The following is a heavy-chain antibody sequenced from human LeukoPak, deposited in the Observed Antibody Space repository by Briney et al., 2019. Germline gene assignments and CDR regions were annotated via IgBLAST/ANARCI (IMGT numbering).Heavy chain of an antibody. Sequence: ASETLSLTCTVSGGSISSSSYYWGWIRQPPGKGLEWIGSIYYSGSTYYNPSLKSRVTISVDTSKNQFSLKLSSVTAADTAVYYCARDSMVAATVKWFDPWGQGTLVTVSS. CDR3: ARDSMVAATVKWFDP. CDR1: GGSISSSSYY. V-gene: IGHV4-39*02. D-gene: IGHD2-15*01. J-gene: IGHJ5*02. CDR2: IYYSGST.